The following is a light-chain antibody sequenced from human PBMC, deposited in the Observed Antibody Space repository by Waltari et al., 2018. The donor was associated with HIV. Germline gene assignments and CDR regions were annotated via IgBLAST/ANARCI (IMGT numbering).Light chain of an antibody. Sequence: DIVLTQSPGTLSLSPGERATLSCRASQSVSSSFLSWYHQIPGQAPRLLISGTSSRATGIPDRFSGSGSGTDFTLTISRLEPEDFAVYYCQQYGSSPPYTFGQGTKLEIK. CDR2: GTS. CDR3: QQYGSSPPYT. J-gene: IGKJ2*01. CDR1: QSVSSSF. V-gene: IGKV3-20*01.